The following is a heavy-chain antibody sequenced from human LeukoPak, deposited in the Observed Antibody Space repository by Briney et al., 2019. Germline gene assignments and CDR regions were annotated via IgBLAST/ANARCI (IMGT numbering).Heavy chain of an antibody. CDR2: INHSGYT. V-gene: IGHV4-34*01. J-gene: IGHJ4*02. CDR1: FMTCGNYH. CDR3: TRAVVGHPD. D-gene: IGHD3-22*01. Sequence: SDTLSLIWDVSFMTCGNYHWSWVRQSPTQGLERIGEINHSGYTNYSPSLKSRVTMSIDTSKNQFSLMLTSVTAADTGVYYCTRAVVGHPDWGQGTLVTVSS.